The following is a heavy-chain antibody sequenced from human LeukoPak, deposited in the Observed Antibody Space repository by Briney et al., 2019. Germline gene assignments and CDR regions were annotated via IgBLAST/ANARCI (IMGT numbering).Heavy chain of an antibody. CDR1: GFTFSSYG. CDR3: AEITMIRGFDY. V-gene: IGHV3-23*01. J-gene: IGHJ4*02. CDR2: ISSSGSST. D-gene: IGHD3-10*01. Sequence: GESLRLSCAASGFTFSSYGMSWVRQAPGKGLEWVSSISSSGSSTYYADSVKGRFTISRDNSRNTVYLQMNSLRAEDTAVYYCAEITMIRGFDYWGQGTLVTASS.